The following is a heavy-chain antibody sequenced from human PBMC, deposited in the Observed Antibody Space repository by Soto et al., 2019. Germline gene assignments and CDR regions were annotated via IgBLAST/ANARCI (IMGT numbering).Heavy chain of an antibody. J-gene: IGHJ4*02. V-gene: IGHV4-28*01. CDR1: GYSISSSNW. Sequence: QVQLQESGPGLVKPSDTLSLTCAVSGYSISSSNWWGWIRQPPGKGLEWIGYIYYSGTTYYNPSLMRRVTISVGTSKNQFSLKLISVTAVDTAVYYCARREIQGPIHYWGQGTLVTVSS. CDR2: IYYSGTT. CDR3: ARREIQGPIHY. D-gene: IGHD2-21*01.